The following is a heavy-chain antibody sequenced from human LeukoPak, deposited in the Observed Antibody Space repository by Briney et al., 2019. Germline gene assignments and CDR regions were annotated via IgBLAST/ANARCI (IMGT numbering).Heavy chain of an antibody. Sequence: PSETLSLTCTVSGGSISSSNWWSWVRQPPGKGLEWIGEIYHSGSTNYNPSLKSRVTISVDKSKNQFSLKLSSVTAADTAVYYCARVYYDSSGYYYSGAALDAFDIWGQGTMVTVSS. D-gene: IGHD3-22*01. CDR3: ARVYYDSSGYYYSGAALDAFDI. J-gene: IGHJ3*02. CDR2: IYHSGST. V-gene: IGHV4-4*02. CDR1: GGSISSSNW.